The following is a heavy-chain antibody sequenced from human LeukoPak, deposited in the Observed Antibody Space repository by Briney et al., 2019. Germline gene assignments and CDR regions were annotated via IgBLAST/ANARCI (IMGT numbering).Heavy chain of an antibody. CDR2: IYASGST. Sequence: KPSETLSLTCTVSGGPMSSYYWSWIRQPAGKGLEWIGRIYASGSTYYNPSLKSRVTMSVDTSKNQFSLKLTSVTAADTAVYYCARDVDTFFDYWGQGTLVTVSS. J-gene: IGHJ4*02. CDR3: ARDVDTFFDY. D-gene: IGHD5-18*01. CDR1: GGPMSSYY. V-gene: IGHV4-4*07.